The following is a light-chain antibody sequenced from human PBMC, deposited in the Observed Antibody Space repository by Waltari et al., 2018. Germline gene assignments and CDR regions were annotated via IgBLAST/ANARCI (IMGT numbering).Light chain of an antibody. J-gene: IGLJ2*01. CDR3: QSYDSSLDSVV. V-gene: IGLV1-40*01. Sequence: QSVLTQPPSVSGAPGQRVTIPCSGSSYNLGAGLDIHSYRQLPGTAPKLLIYGISVRPSGVPNRFSHSKSGASASLAITGLQADDEGHYYCQSYDSSLDSVVFGGGTKLTVL. CDR2: GIS. CDR1: SYNLGAGLD.